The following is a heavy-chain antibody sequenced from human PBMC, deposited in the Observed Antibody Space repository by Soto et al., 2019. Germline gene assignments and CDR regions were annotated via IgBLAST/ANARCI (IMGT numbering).Heavy chain of an antibody. D-gene: IGHD6-19*01. CDR2: ISYDGSNK. CDR3: AKAGYSSDWRRGYFDF. J-gene: IGHJ4*02. Sequence: GGSLRLSCAASGFTFSSYGMHWVRQAPGKGLEWVAVISYDGSNKYYADSVKGRFTISRDNSKNTLYLQMNSLRAEDTAVYYCAKAGYSSDWRRGYFDFWGQGTLVTVSS. CDR1: GFTFSSYG. V-gene: IGHV3-30*18.